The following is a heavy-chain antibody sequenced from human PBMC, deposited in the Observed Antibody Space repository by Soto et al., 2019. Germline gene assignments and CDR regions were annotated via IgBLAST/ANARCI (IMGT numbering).Heavy chain of an antibody. CDR1: RGSFSGFY. J-gene: IGHJ6*02. D-gene: IGHD6-25*01. V-gene: IGHV4-34*01. CDR3: ARGRGYVYGANFYGLDV. Sequence: PSETLSLTCGVFRGSFSGFYWSWVRQTPGGGLEWIGEINHSGTTNYNPSFQNRVTIAVDKSTNNFSLKMTSVTAAEAAVYYCARGRGYVYGANFYGLDVWGQGTTVTVSS. CDR2: INHSGTT.